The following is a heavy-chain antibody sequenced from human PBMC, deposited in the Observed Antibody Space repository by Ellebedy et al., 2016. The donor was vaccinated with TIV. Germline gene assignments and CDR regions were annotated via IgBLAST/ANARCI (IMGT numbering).Heavy chain of an antibody. J-gene: IGHJ4*02. Sequence: GESLKISCAASGFTFSSYDMHWVRQGSGNGLEWVSRIGAAGDTYYAGFVKGRVAISRENAKNSLYLQLNKVRVGDTAVYYCARATAGFDYWGQGTLVTVSS. D-gene: IGHD1-14*01. CDR3: ARATAGFDY. CDR1: GFTFSSYD. CDR2: IGAAGDT. V-gene: IGHV3-13*01.